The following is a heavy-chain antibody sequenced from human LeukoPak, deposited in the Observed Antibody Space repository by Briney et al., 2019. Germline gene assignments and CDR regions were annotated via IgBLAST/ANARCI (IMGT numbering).Heavy chain of an antibody. V-gene: IGHV3-74*01. CDR1: GFTFSSYW. D-gene: IGHD1-7*01. J-gene: IGHJ4*02. CDR2: INSDGSST. Sequence: GGSLRLSCAASGFTFSSYWMHWVRQAPGKGLVWVSRINSDGSSTNYADSVEGRFTISRDNAKNTLYLQMNSLRAEDTAVYYCARELSRYDWNYRDWGQGTLVTVSS. CDR3: ARELSRYDWNYRD.